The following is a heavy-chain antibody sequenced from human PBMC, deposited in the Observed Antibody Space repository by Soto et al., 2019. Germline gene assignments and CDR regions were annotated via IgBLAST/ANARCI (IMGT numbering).Heavy chain of an antibody. CDR3: VKALGELSPESYDD. CDR2: ISYDGSDK. CDR1: GLTFSSYA. Sequence: QVPLVESGGGVVQPGRSLRRSCAASGLTFSSYAMHWVRQAPGKWLEWVAVISYDGSDKYYADSVKGRFTISRDNAKNTVNLQMNSLRAYDTAVYYCVKALGELSPESYDDWGQGTLITVSS. D-gene: IGHD3-16*02. V-gene: IGHV3-30*18. J-gene: IGHJ4*02.